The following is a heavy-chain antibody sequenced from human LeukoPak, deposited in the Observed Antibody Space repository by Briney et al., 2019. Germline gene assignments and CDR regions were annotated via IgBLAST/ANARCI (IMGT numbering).Heavy chain of an antibody. V-gene: IGHV3-23*01. Sequence: GGSLRLSCAASGFTFRSYWMTWVRQAPGKGLDWVSVISGSGGTTDYADSVKGRFTISRDNSKNTLYLQMNSLSADDTAIYYCAKRQSSLGYSYGYDYWGQGTLVTVSS. CDR3: AKRQSSLGYSYGYDY. D-gene: IGHD5-18*01. CDR2: ISGSGGTT. CDR1: GFTFRSYW. J-gene: IGHJ4*02.